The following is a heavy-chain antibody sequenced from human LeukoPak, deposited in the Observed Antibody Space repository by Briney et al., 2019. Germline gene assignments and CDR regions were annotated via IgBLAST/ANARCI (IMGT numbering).Heavy chain of an antibody. V-gene: IGHV3-23*01. D-gene: IGHD6-19*01. J-gene: IGHJ5*02. Sequence: GGSLRLSCVASGFTFTSGAMNWVRQAPGKGLEWVSSTVSRGTTQYADSVKGRFTVSRDTSKNTLYLQMNSLRADDTAVYYCAKCSTSAYTTGWCNWIDPWGQGTLVTVSS. CDR1: GFTFTSGA. CDR3: AKCSTSAYTTGWCNWIDP. CDR2: TVSRGTT.